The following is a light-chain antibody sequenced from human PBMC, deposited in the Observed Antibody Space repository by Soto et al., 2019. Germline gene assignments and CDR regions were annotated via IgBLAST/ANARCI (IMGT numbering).Light chain of an antibody. Sequence: DIQMTQSPSTLSASVGDRVTITCRASQSISSWLAWYQQKSGKAPKVLIYDASRLESGVPSRFSGSGSGTEFTLTISSLQPDDFATYYCQQYNSYSWTFSQGTKVEIK. V-gene: IGKV1-5*01. CDR2: DAS. CDR3: QQYNSYSWT. J-gene: IGKJ1*01. CDR1: QSISSW.